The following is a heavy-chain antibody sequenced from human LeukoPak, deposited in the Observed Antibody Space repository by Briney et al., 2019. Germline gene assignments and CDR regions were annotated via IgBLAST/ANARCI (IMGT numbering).Heavy chain of an antibody. J-gene: IGHJ4*02. CDR3: AREILRFDF. V-gene: IGHV7-4-1*02. Sequence: ASVKVSCKASGYTFTSFGISWVRQAPGQGLEWMGWINTNTGNPAYAQGFTGRFVFSLDTSVSTAYLEISSLKVEDTAVYYCAREILRFDFWGQGTLVTVPS. CDR1: GYTFTSFG. D-gene: IGHD3-3*01. CDR2: INTNTGNP.